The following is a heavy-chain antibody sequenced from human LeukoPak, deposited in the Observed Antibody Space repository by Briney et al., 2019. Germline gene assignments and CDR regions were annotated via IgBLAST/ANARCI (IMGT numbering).Heavy chain of an antibody. CDR1: GGSISSYY. V-gene: IGHV4-4*07. CDR2: IYTSGCT. D-gene: IGHD2-15*01. Sequence: SETLSLTCTVSGGSISSYYWSWIRQPAGKGLEWIGRIYTSGCTYYNPSLKSRVTISVDTSKNQFSLKLSSVTAADTAVYYCAVAVAALLRFDPWGQGTLVTVSS. J-gene: IGHJ5*02. CDR3: AVAVAALLRFDP.